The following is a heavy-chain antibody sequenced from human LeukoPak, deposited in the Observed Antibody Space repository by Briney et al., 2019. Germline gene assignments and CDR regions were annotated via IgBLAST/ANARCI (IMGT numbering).Heavy chain of an antibody. V-gene: IGHV1-2*02. CDR1: GYTFTGYY. J-gene: IGHJ4*02. CDR2: INPNSGGT. CDR3: ARANPSYCSSTSCYERGFDY. Sequence: ASVKVSCKASGYTFTGYYMHWVRQAPGQGLEWMGWINPNSGGTNYAQKFQGRVTMTRDTSISTAYMELSRLRSDDTAVYYCARANPSYCSSTSCYERGFDYWGQGTLVTVSS. D-gene: IGHD2-2*01.